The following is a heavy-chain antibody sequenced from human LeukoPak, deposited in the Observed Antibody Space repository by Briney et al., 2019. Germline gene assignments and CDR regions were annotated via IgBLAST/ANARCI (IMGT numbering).Heavy chain of an antibody. J-gene: IGHJ4*02. V-gene: IGHV3-66*02. Sequence: GGSLRLSCAASGFTVTTNYMSWVRQAPGKGLEWVSVIYSGGITYYADSVKGRFTISRDSSKNTLYLQMNSLRVEDTAVYYCATRHSSGSNWGLGTLVTVSS. CDR3: ATRHSSGSN. CDR1: GFTVTTNY. CDR2: IYSGGIT. D-gene: IGHD6-19*01.